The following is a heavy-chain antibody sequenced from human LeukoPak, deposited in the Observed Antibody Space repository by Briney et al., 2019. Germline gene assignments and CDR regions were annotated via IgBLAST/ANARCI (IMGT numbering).Heavy chain of an antibody. CDR3: ARDSTEMAAYDY. D-gene: IGHD5-24*01. CDR2: IILIFGTA. Sequence: ASVNVSCKASGGTFSSYAISWVRQAPGQGLEWMGGIILIFGTANYAQRFQGRVTITADESTSTAYMELSSLRSEDTAVYYCARDSTEMAAYDYWGQGTLVTVSS. CDR1: GGTFSSYA. V-gene: IGHV1-69*13. J-gene: IGHJ4*02.